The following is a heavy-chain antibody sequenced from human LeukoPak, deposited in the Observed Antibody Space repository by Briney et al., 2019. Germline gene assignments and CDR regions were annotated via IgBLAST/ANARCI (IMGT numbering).Heavy chain of an antibody. CDR3: ARDEGYYYDSSGPIPPFDY. CDR1: GFTFSSYS. Sequence: GGSLRLSCAASGFTFSSYSMNWVRQAPGKGLEWVSYISSSSSTIYYADSVKGRFTISRDNAKNSLYLQMNSLRAEDTAVYYCARDEGYYYDSSGPIPPFDYWGQGTLVTVSS. V-gene: IGHV3-48*01. J-gene: IGHJ4*02. CDR2: ISSSSSTI. D-gene: IGHD3-22*01.